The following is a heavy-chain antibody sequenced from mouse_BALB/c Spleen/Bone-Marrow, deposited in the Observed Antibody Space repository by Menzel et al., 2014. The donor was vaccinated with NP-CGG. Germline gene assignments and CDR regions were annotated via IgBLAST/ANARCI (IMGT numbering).Heavy chain of an antibody. V-gene: IGHV1S81*02. J-gene: IGHJ1*01. Sequence: VQLQQSGAELVKPGASVKLSCKASGYTFTSYWMHWVKQRPRQGLEWIGEINPSNGRTNYVEKFKSKATLSGDKSSSTGYMQLSSLTSEESAVYYCARSGYWYFDVWSAGTTVTVSA. D-gene: IGHD3-1*01. CDR1: GYTFTSYW. CDR2: INPSNGRT. CDR3: ARSGYWYFDV.